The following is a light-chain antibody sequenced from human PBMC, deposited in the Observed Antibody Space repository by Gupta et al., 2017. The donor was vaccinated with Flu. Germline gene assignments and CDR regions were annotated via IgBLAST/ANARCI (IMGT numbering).Light chain of an antibody. CDR1: QTISKY. CDR2: AAS. Sequence: DIQMTQSPSSLSASVGDRVTVTCRASQTISKYLNWYQHKPGKAPKLLIYAASSLQSGVPSRFSGSGSGTDFTLTIGSLQPEDSATYYCQQSYSNLWTFGQGTKVEIK. V-gene: IGKV1-39*01. CDR3: QQSYSNLWT. J-gene: IGKJ1*01.